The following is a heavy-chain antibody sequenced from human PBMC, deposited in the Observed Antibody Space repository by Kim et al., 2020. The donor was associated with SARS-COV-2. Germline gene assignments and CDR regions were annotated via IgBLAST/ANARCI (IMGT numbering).Heavy chain of an antibody. J-gene: IGHJ4*02. Sequence: GGSLRLSCAASGFTFSSYGMHWVRQAPGKGLEWVAVISYDGSNKYYADSVKGRFTISRDNSKNTLYLQMNSLRAEDTAVYYCAKGWSRVVVGIKNYYFDYWGQGTLVTVSS. D-gene: IGHD2-21*01. CDR3: AKGWSRVVVGIKNYYFDY. CDR1: GFTFSSYG. CDR2: ISYDGSNK. V-gene: IGHV3-30*18.